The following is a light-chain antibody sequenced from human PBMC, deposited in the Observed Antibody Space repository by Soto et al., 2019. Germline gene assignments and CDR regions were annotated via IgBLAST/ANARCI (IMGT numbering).Light chain of an antibody. CDR1: QAISNY. V-gene: IGKV1-27*01. CDR2: TAS. Sequence: DIQMTQSPSSLSASVGDRVTITCRASQAISNYVAWYQQRPGKVPKLLIYTASTLQSGAPSRFSGSGSGTDFTLTISSLQPEDVATYYCQMHNSAPFSFGPGTKVDIK. J-gene: IGKJ3*01. CDR3: QMHNSAPFS.